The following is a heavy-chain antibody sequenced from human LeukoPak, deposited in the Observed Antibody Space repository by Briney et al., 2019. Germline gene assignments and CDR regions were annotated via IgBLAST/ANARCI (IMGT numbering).Heavy chain of an antibody. CDR1: GGSISSGDYY. J-gene: IGHJ4*02. V-gene: IGHV4-39*07. Sequence: SETLSLTCTVSGGSISSGDYYWSWIRQPPGKGLEWIGEINHSGSTNYNPSLKSRVTISVDTSKNQFSLKLSSVTAADTAVYYCAREAGYSYGYAPFDYWGQGTLVTVSS. D-gene: IGHD5-18*01. CDR3: AREAGYSYGYAPFDY. CDR2: INHSGST.